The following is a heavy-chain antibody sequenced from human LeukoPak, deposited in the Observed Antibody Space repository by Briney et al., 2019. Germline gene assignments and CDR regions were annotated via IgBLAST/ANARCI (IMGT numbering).Heavy chain of an antibody. Sequence: GGSLRLSCAVSGFTFSTYWMHWVSQAPGKGLVWVASINSDGSSTSYADSVKGRFTISRDNAKNTLYLQMNSLRAEDTAVYYWARVVARTYPDFDYWSQGTLVTVSS. V-gene: IGHV3-74*01. CDR2: INSDGSST. CDR3: ARVVARTYPDFDY. D-gene: IGHD3-16*02. CDR1: GFTFSTYW. J-gene: IGHJ4*02.